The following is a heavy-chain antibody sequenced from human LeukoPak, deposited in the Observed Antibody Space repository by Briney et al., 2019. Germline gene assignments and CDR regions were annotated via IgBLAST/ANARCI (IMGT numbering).Heavy chain of an antibody. V-gene: IGHV4-59*01. CDR3: ARGRPPHDYGTLFDY. D-gene: IGHD4-17*01. CDR1: GGAITGYY. CDR2: IYYSGST. Sequence: PSETLSLTCTVSGGAITGYYWSWIRQPPGKGLEWIGYIYYSGSTNYNPSLKSRVTMSVDTSKKQFSLKLSTVTAADTAVYYCARGRPPHDYGTLFDYWGQGTLVTVSS. J-gene: IGHJ4*02.